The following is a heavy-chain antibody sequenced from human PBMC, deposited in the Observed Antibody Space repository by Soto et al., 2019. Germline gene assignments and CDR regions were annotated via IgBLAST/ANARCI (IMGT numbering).Heavy chain of an antibody. J-gene: IGHJ4*02. D-gene: IGHD6-19*01. Sequence: QVQLQESGPGLVKPSETLSLTCTVSGDSMNPYYWSWIRQPPGKGLEWIGHNYFSGSTKFNPSLRSRVTISLDTSKRQFFLKLSSVTAADTAVYYCARAWAVPGSHWGDWGRGSLVTVSS. CDR1: GDSMNPYY. V-gene: IGHV4-59*01. CDR3: ARAWAVPGSHWGD. CDR2: NYFSGST.